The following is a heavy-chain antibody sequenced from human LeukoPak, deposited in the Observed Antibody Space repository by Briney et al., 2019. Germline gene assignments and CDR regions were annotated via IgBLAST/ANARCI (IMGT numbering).Heavy chain of an antibody. J-gene: IGHJ4*02. CDR3: ACVWFGPDY. Sequence: GGSLRLSCAASGFTFSTYPMNWVRQAPGKGLEWVASISSSSTSISYADSVKGRFTISRDNAENSLFLQMNSLRVEDTAFYYCACVWFGPDYWGQGTLVTVSS. D-gene: IGHD3-10*01. CDR2: ISSSSTSI. V-gene: IGHV3-21*01. CDR1: GFTFSTYP.